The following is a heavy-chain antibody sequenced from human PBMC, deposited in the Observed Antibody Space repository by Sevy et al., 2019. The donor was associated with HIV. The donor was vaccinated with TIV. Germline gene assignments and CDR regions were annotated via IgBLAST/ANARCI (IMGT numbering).Heavy chain of an antibody. D-gene: IGHD2-15*01. V-gene: IGHV1-18*04. CDR2: ISAYNGNT. CDR1: GYTFTNYG. Sequence: ASVKVSCKASGYTFTNYGISWVRQAPGQGLEWMGWISAYNGNTNDAQSLQGRVTMTTYTSTNTAYMELRSLRSDDTDVYFCAKDRGDCGVGNCYSDSWGQGTLVTVSS. J-gene: IGHJ5*01. CDR3: AKDRGDCGVGNCYSDS.